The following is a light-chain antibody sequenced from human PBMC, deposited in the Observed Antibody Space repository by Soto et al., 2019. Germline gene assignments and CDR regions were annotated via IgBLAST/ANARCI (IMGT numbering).Light chain of an antibody. Sequence: QSALTQPASVSGSPGQSITISCTGTSSDIGGYYYVSWYQHHPGKTPKLIIYQVTNRPSGVSHRFSGSKSGNTASLTISGLQAEDEADYYCTSYSSSSTVYVFGTGTKVTVL. CDR3: TSYSSSSTVYV. J-gene: IGLJ1*01. CDR2: QVT. V-gene: IGLV2-14*01. CDR1: SSDIGGYYY.